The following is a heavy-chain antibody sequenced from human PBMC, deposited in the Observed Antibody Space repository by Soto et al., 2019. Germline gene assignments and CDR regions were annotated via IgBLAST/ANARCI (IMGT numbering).Heavy chain of an antibody. CDR1: GGSISSGGYS. D-gene: IGHD1-26*01. Sequence: SETLSLTCAVSGGSISSGGYSWSWIRQPPGKGLECIGYIYHSRSTYYNPSLKSRVTISVDTSKNQFSLKLSSVTAADTAVYYCARGKLVGGSFVYWGQGTLVTVSS. CDR2: IYHSRST. V-gene: IGHV4-30-2*01. CDR3: ARGKLVGGSFVY. J-gene: IGHJ4*02.